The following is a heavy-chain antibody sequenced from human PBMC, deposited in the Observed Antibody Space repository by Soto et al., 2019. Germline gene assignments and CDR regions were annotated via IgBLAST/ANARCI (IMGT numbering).Heavy chain of an antibody. CDR2: ISAYNGNT. V-gene: IGHV1-18*01. J-gene: IGHJ6*02. D-gene: IGHD5-12*01. CDR3: ARGQVDIVATISIYYGMDV. CDR1: GYTFTSYG. Sequence: ASVKVSCKASGYTFTSYGISWVRQAPGQGLEWMGWISAYNGNTKYAQKLQGRVTMTTDTSTSTAYMELRSLRSDDTAVYYCARGQVDIVATISIYYGMDVWGQGTTVTVSS.